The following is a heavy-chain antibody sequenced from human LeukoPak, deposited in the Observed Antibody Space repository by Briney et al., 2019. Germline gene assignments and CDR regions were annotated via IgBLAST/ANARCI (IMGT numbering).Heavy chain of an antibody. CDR2: ISYDGSDK. CDR3: ASLRSGSGTFYNDY. J-gene: IGHJ4*02. Sequence: GGSLRLSCAASGFTFRNYGMQWVRQTPGKGLEWVTLISYDGSDKYYADSVKGRFSISRDNSKNTLYLQMNSLRAEDTAVYYCASLRSGSGTFYNDYWGQGTLVTVSS. D-gene: IGHD3-10*01. V-gene: IGHV3-30*03. CDR1: GFTFRNYG.